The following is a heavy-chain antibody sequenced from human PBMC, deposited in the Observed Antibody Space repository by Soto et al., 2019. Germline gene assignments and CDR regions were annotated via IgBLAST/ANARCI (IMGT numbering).Heavy chain of an antibody. CDR1: GGSISSDIYH. D-gene: IGHD2-21*02. Sequence: QVHLQQSGPGLVRPSQTLSLTCTVSGGSISSDIYHWTWIRQSPGKGLERIGYIYYSGSIFYNPSFKSRVTISVDTSKNQFSLQLSSVTAADTAVYFCAREDDGGDRDYYGLDVWGQGTTVTVSS. CDR3: AREDDGGDRDYYGLDV. CDR2: IYYSGSI. J-gene: IGHJ6*02. V-gene: IGHV4-30-4*08.